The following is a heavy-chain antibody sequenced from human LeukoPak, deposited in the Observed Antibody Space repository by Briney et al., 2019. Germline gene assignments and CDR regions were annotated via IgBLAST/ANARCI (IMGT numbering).Heavy chain of an antibody. D-gene: IGHD1-7*01. CDR3: AKETGTTTYYYYGMDV. CDR1: GFTFSSYA. J-gene: IGHJ6*02. V-gene: IGHV3-30-3*01. CDR2: ISYDGSNK. Sequence: GGSLRLSCAASGFTFSSYAMHWVRQAPGKGLEWVAVISYDGSNKYYADSVKGRFTISRDNSKNTLYLQMNSLRAEDTAVYYCAKETGTTTYYYYGMDVWGQGTTVTVSS.